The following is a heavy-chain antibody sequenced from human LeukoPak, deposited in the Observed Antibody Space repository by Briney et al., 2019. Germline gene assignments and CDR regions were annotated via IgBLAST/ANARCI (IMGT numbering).Heavy chain of an antibody. CDR1: GLTFSSYS. D-gene: IGHD6-19*01. V-gene: IGHV3-21*04. J-gene: IGHJ6*02. CDR3: ATRGPTRGWSRYGRAV. Sequence: GGSLRLSCAASGLTFSSYSMNWVRQAPGKGLEWVSSISSSSSYIYYADSVKGRFTISRDNSKNTLNLQMNSLRAEDTAVYYCATRGPTRGWSRYGRAVGGQGPTATVPS. CDR2: ISSSSSYI.